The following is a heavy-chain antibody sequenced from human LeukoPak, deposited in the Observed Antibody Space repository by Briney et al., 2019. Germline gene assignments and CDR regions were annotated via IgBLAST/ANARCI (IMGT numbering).Heavy chain of an antibody. CDR3: ARDRRATWGVGGGYYMDV. V-gene: IGHV1-69*05. D-gene: IGHD3-16*01. CDR1: GGTFSSYA. CDR2: IIPIFGTA. J-gene: IGHJ6*03. Sequence: ASVKVSCKASGGTFSSYAISWVRQAPGQGLEWMGGIIPIFGTANYAQKFQGRVTITTDESTSTAYMELSSLRSEDTAVYYCARDRRATWGVGGGYYMDVWGKGTTVTVSS.